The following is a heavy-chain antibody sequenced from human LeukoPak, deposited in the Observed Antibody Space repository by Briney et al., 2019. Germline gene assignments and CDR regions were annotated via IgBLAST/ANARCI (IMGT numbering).Heavy chain of an antibody. CDR2: VSIYNDNT. J-gene: IGHJ4*02. V-gene: IGHV1-18*01. D-gene: IGHD3-9*01. Sequence: ASVKVSCKASGDSFTDYGFNWVRQAPGQGLEWLGWVSIYNDNTNYAREFQDRIPMTTDISTSTTYMELKSLTSDDTAVYFCARTGHYQYDSRGQGTLVTVSS. CDR3: ARTGHYQYDS. CDR1: GDSFTDYG.